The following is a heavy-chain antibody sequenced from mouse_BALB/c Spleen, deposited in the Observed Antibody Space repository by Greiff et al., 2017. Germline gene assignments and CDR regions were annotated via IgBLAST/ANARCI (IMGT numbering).Heavy chain of an antibody. J-gene: IGHJ4*01. Sequence: VQGVESGPGLVQPSQSLSITCTVSGFSLTSYGVHWVRQSPGKGLEWLGVIWSGGSTDYNAAFIARLSINKDNSKSQVFFKMNSLQANDTAIYYCARNEVRRPYAMDYWGQGTSVTVSS. CDR2: IWSGGST. V-gene: IGHV2-2*02. CDR3: ARNEVRRPYAMDY. CDR1: GFSLTSYG. D-gene: IGHD2-14*01.